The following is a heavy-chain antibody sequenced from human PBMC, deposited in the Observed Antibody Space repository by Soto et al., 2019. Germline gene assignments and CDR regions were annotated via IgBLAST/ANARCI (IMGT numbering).Heavy chain of an antibody. CDR2: ISSRGGDT. D-gene: IGHD1-20*01. V-gene: IGHV3-23*01. CDR1: GFPFSDYA. Sequence: EMKLLESGGGLVQPGGSLRLSCGASGFPFSDYAMSWVRQAPGKGLQWVSVISSRGGDTYYADSVRGRFTISRDNSKSTLSLQMNSLRAEDTAIYYCAKDLFPALSGKDYYYGLDVWGPGTTVTVSS. CDR3: AKDLFPALSGKDYYYGLDV. J-gene: IGHJ6*02.